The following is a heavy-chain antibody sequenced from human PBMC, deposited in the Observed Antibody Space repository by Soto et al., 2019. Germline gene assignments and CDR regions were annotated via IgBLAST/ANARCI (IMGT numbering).Heavy chain of an antibody. J-gene: IGHJ3*02. D-gene: IGHD1-26*01. V-gene: IGHV5-51*01. CDR2: IYPGDSDT. CDR1: GYSITSYW. Sequence: PGESLKISSKGSGYSITSYWSGWVRQMPGKGLEWMGIIYPGDSDTRYSPSFQGQVTISADKSISTAYLQWSSLKASDTAMYYCATPRYSGSYYRAFDIWGQGTMVTVSS. CDR3: ATPRYSGSYYRAFDI.